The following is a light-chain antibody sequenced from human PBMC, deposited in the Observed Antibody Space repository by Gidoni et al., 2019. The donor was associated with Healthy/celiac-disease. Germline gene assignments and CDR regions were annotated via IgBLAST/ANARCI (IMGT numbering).Light chain of an antibody. CDR3: QQRSNWPLT. J-gene: IGKJ4*01. CDR1: KKGSSY. Sequence: PTLPLSPGERATPFCRASKKGSSYLAWYQQKPGQEPRLLIYDASTRATGIPARFSGSGSWTEVTPLIISREPEDFVVYYCQQRSNWPLTFXGXTKVEIK. CDR2: DAS. V-gene: IGKV3-11*01.